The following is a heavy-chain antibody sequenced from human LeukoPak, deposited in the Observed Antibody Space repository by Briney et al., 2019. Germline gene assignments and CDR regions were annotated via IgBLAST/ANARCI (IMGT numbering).Heavy chain of an antibody. CDR3: ARDSACSGSSCYLPDY. V-gene: IGHV3-7*01. CDR2: IKQDGSEK. J-gene: IGHJ4*02. CDR1: GFTFSSYW. Sequence: GGSLRLSCAASGFTFSSYWMSWVRQAPGKGLEWVANIKQDGSEKYYVDSVKGRFTISRDNAKNSLYLQMNSLRAEDTAVYYCARDSACSGSSCYLPDYWGQGTLVTVSS. D-gene: IGHD2-15*01.